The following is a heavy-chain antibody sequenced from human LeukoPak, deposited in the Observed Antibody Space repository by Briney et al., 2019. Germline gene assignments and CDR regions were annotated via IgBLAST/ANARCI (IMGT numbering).Heavy chain of an antibody. J-gene: IGHJ4*02. CDR3: ASRGLSGSLDY. Sequence: GGSLRLSCAASGFTVSSNYISWVRQAPGKGLEWVSVIYSGGSTYYADSVKGRFTISRDNSKNSLYLQMNSLRAEDTAVYYCASRGLSGSLDYWGQGTLVTVSS. D-gene: IGHD3-10*01. V-gene: IGHV3-66*01. CDR1: GFTVSSNY. CDR2: IYSGGST.